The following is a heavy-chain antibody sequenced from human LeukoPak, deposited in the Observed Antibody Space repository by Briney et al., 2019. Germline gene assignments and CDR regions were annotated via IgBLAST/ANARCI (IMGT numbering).Heavy chain of an antibody. Sequence: PGGSLRLSCAASGFTFSSYEMNWVRQAPGKGLEWVSYISSSGSTIYYADSVKGRFTISRDNLKNTLYLQMNSLRAEDTAVYFCAKRGVVIRVILVGFHKEATYFDSWGQGALVTVSS. V-gene: IGHV3-48*03. J-gene: IGHJ4*02. D-gene: IGHD3-22*01. CDR2: ISSSGSTI. CDR3: AKRGVVIRVILVGFHKEATYFDS. CDR1: GFTFSSYE.